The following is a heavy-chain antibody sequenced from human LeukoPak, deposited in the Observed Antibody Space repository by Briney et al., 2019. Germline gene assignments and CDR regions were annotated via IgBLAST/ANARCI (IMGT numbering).Heavy chain of an antibody. D-gene: IGHD3-9*01. CDR3: ARSRGAMTGYYDAFDI. CDR1: GFTFSSYS. Sequence: GGSLRLSCAASGFTFSSYSMNWVRQAPGKGLEWVSSISSSSSYIYYTDSVKGRFTISRDNAKNSLYLQMNSLRAEDTAVYYCARSRGAMTGYYDAFDIWGQGTMVTVPS. CDR2: ISSSSSYI. J-gene: IGHJ3*02. V-gene: IGHV3-21*01.